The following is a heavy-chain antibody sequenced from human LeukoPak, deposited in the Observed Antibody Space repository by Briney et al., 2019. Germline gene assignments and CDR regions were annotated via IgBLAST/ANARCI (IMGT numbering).Heavy chain of an antibody. CDR2: LSDSGGST. CDR1: GFSFSNYD. V-gene: IGHV3-23*01. CDR3: AKRLYYGSGPLDI. D-gene: IGHD3-10*01. Sequence: GSLRLSCAASGFSFSNYDMTWVRQAPGKGLDWVSTLSDSGGSTYYADSVKGRFTISRDNSKNTLYLQMSSLRAEDTAIYFCAKRLYYGSGPLDIWGQGTMVTVSS. J-gene: IGHJ3*02.